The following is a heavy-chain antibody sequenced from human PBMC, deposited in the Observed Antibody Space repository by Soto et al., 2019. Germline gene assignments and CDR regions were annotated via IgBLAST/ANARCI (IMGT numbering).Heavy chain of an antibody. V-gene: IGHV3-15*07. Sequence: EVPLVESGGGLVKPGGSLRLSCAASGFTITNAWMNWVHQGPGKGLEWVGRIKTKSEGERTDYAAPVEGRFSISRDDSKNTLYLYMNSLKSDDTAMYYCTTGSVEGYWGQGTLVTVSS. J-gene: IGHJ4*02. CDR3: TTGSVEGY. D-gene: IGHD1-1*01. CDR1: GFTITNAW. CDR2: IKTKSEGERT.